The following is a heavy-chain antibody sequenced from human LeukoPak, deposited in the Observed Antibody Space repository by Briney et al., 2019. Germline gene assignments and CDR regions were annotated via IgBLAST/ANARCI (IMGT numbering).Heavy chain of an antibody. Sequence: GGSLRLSCAASGFTFSSYAMSWVRQAPGKGLEWASAIIGSGGRTYYADSVKGRFTISRYNSTTTLYLQISSLRAEDTAVYYCAKAPYYGSGSSFDYWGQGTLVTVSS. V-gene: IGHV3-23*01. CDR3: AKAPYYGSGSSFDY. J-gene: IGHJ4*02. D-gene: IGHD3-10*01. CDR2: IIGSGGRT. CDR1: GFTFSSYA.